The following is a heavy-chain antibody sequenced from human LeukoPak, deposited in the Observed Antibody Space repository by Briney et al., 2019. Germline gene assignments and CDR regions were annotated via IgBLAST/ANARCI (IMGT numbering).Heavy chain of an antibody. CDR3: ARDRVGDSDAFDV. D-gene: IGHD2-21*01. Sequence: GGSLRLSWAASGYRFSNNWMSWVRQAPGKGLEWVANIKQDGSEKYYVDSVKGRFTISRDNAKSSLYLQMSSLRAEDTAIYYCARDRVGDSDAFDVWGQGTVVTVSS. J-gene: IGHJ3*01. V-gene: IGHV3-7*01. CDR2: IKQDGSEK. CDR1: GYRFSNNW.